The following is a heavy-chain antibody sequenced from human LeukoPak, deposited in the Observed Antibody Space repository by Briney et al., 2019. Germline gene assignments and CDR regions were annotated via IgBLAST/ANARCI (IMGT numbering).Heavy chain of an antibody. D-gene: IGHD5-24*01. J-gene: IGHJ4*02. CDR1: GYSISSGYY. V-gene: IGHV4-38-2*02. CDR3: ASYRDGYELDY. CDR2: IYHSGST. Sequence: PSETLSLTCTVSGYSISSGYYWGWIRQPPGKGLEWIGSIYHSGSTYYNPSLKSRVTISVDTSKNQFSLNLSSVTAADTAVYFCASYRDGYELDYWGQGTLVTVSS.